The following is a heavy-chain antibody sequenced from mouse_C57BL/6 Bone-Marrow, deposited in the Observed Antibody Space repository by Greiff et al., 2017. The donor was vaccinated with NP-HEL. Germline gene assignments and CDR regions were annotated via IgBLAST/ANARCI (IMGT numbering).Heavy chain of an antibody. D-gene: IGHD3-3*01. J-gene: IGHJ3*01. Sequence: VQLKESGPVLVKPGASVKMSCKASGYTFTDYYMNWVKQSHGKSLEWIGVINPYNGGTSYNQKFKGKATLTVDKSSSTAYMELNSLTSEDSAVYYCARVAGSFAYWGQGTLVTVSA. CDR2: INPYNGGT. CDR3: ARVAGSFAY. CDR1: GYTFTDYY. V-gene: IGHV1-19*01.